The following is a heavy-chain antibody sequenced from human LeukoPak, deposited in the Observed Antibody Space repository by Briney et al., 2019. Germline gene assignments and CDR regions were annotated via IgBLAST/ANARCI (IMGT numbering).Heavy chain of an antibody. CDR2: SDNEMRET. CDR3: AAEQLYGILDD. D-gene: IGHD6-13*01. V-gene: IGHV1-24*01. Sequence: ASVKVSCKVSGYTLTDLSIHWVRQTPGKGLEWMGGSDNEMRETIYARKFQGRVTITTDTSTDTAYMQLSSLRSEDTAVYYCAAEQLYGILDDWGQGTMVTVSS. J-gene: IGHJ4*02. CDR1: GYTLTDLS.